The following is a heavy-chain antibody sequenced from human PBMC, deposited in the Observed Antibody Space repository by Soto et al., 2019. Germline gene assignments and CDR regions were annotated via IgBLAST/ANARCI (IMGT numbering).Heavy chain of an antibody. J-gene: IGHJ3*02. D-gene: IGHD6-19*01. CDR1: GFTFSSYS. CDR2: ISSSSGYI. Sequence: GGSLRLSCAASGFTFSSYSMNWVRQAPGKGLEWVSSISSSSGYIYYADSVKGRFTISRDKAKNSLYLQMNSLRAEDTAVYYCARGDPYSSGWYGSFSGDAFDIWGQGTMVTVSS. V-gene: IGHV3-21*01. CDR3: ARGDPYSSGWYGSFSGDAFDI.